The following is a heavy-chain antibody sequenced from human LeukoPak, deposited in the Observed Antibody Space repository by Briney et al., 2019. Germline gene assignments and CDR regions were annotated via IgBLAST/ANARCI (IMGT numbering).Heavy chain of an antibody. V-gene: IGHV4-34*01. D-gene: IGHD3-10*01. CDR1: GGSISSYY. CDR2: INHSGST. Sequence: ETLSLTCTVSGGSISSYYWSWIRQPPGKGLEWIGEINHSGSTNYNPSLKSRVTISVDTSKNQFSLKLSSVTAADTAVYYCARGSRLMYYYGSGRPSTGFDPWGQGTLVTVSS. J-gene: IGHJ5*02. CDR3: ARGSRLMYYYGSGRPSTGFDP.